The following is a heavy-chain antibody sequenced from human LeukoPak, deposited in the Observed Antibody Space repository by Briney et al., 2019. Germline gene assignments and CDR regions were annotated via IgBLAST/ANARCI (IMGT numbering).Heavy chain of an antibody. Sequence: PGGSLRLSCAASGFTFSDYGMNWVRQAPGRGLEWVSYISSSGSTLYYADSVKGRFSISRDNAKNSLYLQMNSLRAEDTAVYYCVRGLDYNVAWVYWGQGTLVTVSS. CDR1: GFTFSDYG. D-gene: IGHD3-10*01. J-gene: IGHJ4*02. CDR3: VRGLDYNVAWVY. CDR2: ISSSGSTL. V-gene: IGHV3-48*04.